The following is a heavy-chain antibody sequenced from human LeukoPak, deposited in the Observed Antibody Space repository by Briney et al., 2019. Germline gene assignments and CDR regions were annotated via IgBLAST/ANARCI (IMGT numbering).Heavy chain of an antibody. D-gene: IGHD1-26*01. J-gene: IGHJ4*02. CDR2: ITSTGSNI. Sequence: GGSLRLSCIASGFTFNAYHMSWIRQAPGKGLEWVSYITSTGSNIYYADSAKGRFTISRDNAKNSLYLQMNSLRADDTAVYFCARDSYASGSDHWGQGTLVTVSS. CDR3: ARDSYASGSDH. V-gene: IGHV3-11*01. CDR1: GFTFNAYH.